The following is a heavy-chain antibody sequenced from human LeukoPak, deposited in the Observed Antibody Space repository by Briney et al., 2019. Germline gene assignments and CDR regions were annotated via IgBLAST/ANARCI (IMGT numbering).Heavy chain of an antibody. D-gene: IGHD6-19*01. CDR2: ISWNSGTI. V-gene: IGHV3-9*01. J-gene: IGHJ1*01. CDR1: GFTFDNYA. CDR3: ARAYKDRSLAGKKEFFQH. Sequence: GGSLRLSCAASGFTFDNYAMNWVRQVPGKGLGWISLISWNSGTIGYADSVKGRFTISRDNANNFLYLQMNSLRAEDTALYYCARAYKDRSLAGKKEFFQHWGQGTLVTVSS.